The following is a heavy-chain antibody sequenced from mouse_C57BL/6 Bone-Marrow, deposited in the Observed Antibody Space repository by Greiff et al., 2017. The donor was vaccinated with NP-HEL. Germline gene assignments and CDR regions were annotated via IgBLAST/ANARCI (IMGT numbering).Heavy chain of an antibody. CDR1: GYTFTSYG. J-gene: IGHJ4*01. Sequence: QVQLQQSGAELARPGASVKLSCKASGYTFTSYGISWVKQRTGQGLEWIGEIYPRSGNTYYNEKFKGKATLTADKSSSTAYMELRSLTSEDSAVYFCARTMVTTYYYAMDYWGQGTSVTVSS. D-gene: IGHD2-1*01. V-gene: IGHV1-81*01. CDR2: IYPRSGNT. CDR3: ARTMVTTYYYAMDY.